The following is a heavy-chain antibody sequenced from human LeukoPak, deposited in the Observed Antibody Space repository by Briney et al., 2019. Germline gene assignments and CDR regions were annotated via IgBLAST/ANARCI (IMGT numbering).Heavy chain of an antibody. Sequence: GRSLRLSCAASGFTFSSYGMHWVRQAPGKGLEWVAVIWYDGSNKYYADSVKGRFTISRDNSKNTLYLQMNSLRAEDTAVYYCARDGSYWEYYFDYWGQGTLVTVSS. CDR2: IWYDGSNK. CDR1: GFTFSSYG. CDR3: ARDGSYWEYYFDY. V-gene: IGHV3-33*01. J-gene: IGHJ4*02. D-gene: IGHD1-26*01.